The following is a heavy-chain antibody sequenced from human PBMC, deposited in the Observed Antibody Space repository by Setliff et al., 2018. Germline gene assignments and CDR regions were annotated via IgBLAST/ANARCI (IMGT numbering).Heavy chain of an antibody. Sequence: SETLSLTCTVSGASINNHFWSWIRQPPGKGLEWIGYLSHSGSPNYNPSLKSRVTMLVDTSKNQFSLKLSSVTAADTAVYYCAKVITVFGVVIMENWFDPWGQGTLVTVS. V-gene: IGHV4-59*11. CDR3: AKVITVFGVVIMENWFDP. CDR1: GASINNHF. J-gene: IGHJ5*02. D-gene: IGHD3-3*01. CDR2: LSHSGSP.